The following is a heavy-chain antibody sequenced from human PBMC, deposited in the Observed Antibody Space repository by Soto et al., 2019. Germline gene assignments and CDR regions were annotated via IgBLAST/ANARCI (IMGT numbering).Heavy chain of an antibody. CDR2: IWHDGTFT. Sequence: QVQLVESGGGVVQSGRSPRLSCAASGFTFSSFGMHWVRQAPGKGLEWVALIWHDGTFTHYADSVKGRFTISRDNSKNMLYLQMNSLRADDTAEYYCARDRHFRGGPDDIWGQGTMVTVSS. CDR1: GFTFSSFG. J-gene: IGHJ3*02. V-gene: IGHV3-33*01. D-gene: IGHD3-3*02. CDR3: ARDRHFRGGPDDI.